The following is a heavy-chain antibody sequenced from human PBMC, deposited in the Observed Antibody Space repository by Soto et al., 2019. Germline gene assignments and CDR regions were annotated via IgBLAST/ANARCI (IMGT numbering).Heavy chain of an antibody. V-gene: IGHV1-24*01. CDR3: ARARTAVDGRGFDF. Sequence: ASVKVSCKVSGYTLTELSMHWVRQAPGKGLEWMGGFDPEDGETIYAQKFQGRVTMTEDTSTDTAYMELSSLRPEDTALYYCARARTAVDGRGFDFWGQGTPVTVSS. J-gene: IGHJ4*02. D-gene: IGHD6-13*01. CDR2: FDPEDGET. CDR1: GYTLTELS.